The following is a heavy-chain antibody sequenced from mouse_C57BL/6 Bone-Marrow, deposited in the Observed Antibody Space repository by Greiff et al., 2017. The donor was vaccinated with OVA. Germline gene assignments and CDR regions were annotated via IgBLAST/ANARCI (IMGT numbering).Heavy chain of an antibody. Sequence: EVKVVESGGGLVQPKGSLKLSCAASGFSFNTYAMNWVRQAPGKGLEWVARIRSKSNNYATYYADSVKDRFTISRDDSESMLYLQMNNLKTEDTAMYYCVRHYYGSSWGFAYWGQGTLVTVSA. CDR3: VRHYYGSSWGFAY. V-gene: IGHV10-1*01. J-gene: IGHJ3*01. CDR1: GFSFNTYA. CDR2: IRSKSNNYAT. D-gene: IGHD1-1*01.